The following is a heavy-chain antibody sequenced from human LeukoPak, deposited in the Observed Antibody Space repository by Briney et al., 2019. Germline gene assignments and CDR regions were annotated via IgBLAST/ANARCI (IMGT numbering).Heavy chain of an antibody. CDR3: AKAYSGSYFGY. Sequence: GGSLRLSCAASGFTFSSYGMHWVRQAPGKGLEWVAVIWYDGSNKYYADSVKGRFTISRDNSKNTLYLQMNSLRAEDTAVYYCAKAYSGSYFGYWGQGTLVTVSS. J-gene: IGHJ4*02. CDR1: GFTFSSYG. CDR2: IWYDGSNK. V-gene: IGHV3-33*06. D-gene: IGHD1-26*01.